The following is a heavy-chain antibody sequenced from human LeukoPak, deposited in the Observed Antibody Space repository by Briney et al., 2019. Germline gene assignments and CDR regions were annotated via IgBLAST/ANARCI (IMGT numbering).Heavy chain of an antibody. D-gene: IGHD1-14*01. CDR1: GGSFSGYY. J-gene: IGHJ4*02. V-gene: IGHV4-34*01. CDR3: ARGSNPPSGRYFDY. Sequence: SETLSLTCAVYGGSFSGYYWSWIRQPPGKGLEWIGEINHSGSTNYNPSLKSRVTISVDTSKNQFSLKLSSVTAADTAVYYCARGSNPPSGRYFDYWGQGTLVTVSS. CDR2: INHSGST.